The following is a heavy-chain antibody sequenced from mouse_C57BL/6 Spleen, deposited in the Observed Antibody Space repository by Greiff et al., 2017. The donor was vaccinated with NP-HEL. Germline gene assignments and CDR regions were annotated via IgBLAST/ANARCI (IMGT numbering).Heavy chain of an antibody. CDR2: IDPSDSET. CDR3: ARESDYYGSSYWYFDV. V-gene: IGHV1-52*01. CDR1: GYTFTSYW. D-gene: IGHD1-1*01. J-gene: IGHJ1*03. Sequence: QVQLQQPGAELVRPGSSVKLSCKASGYTFTSYWMHWVKQRPIQGLEWIGNIDPSDSETNYNQKFKDKATLTVDKSSSTAYMQLSSLTSEDSAVYYCARESDYYGSSYWYFDVWGTGTTVTVSS.